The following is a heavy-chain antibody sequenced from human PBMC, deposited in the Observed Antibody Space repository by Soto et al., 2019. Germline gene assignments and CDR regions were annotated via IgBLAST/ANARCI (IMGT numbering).Heavy chain of an antibody. V-gene: IGHV3-33*01. J-gene: IGHJ4*02. CDR2: IWNDGIRK. D-gene: IGHD2-8*01. CDR1: GFTFSKYG. CDR3: ARDDDNGANALDY. Sequence: GGSLRLSCAASGFTFSKYGMHWVRQAPGKGLEWVALIWNDGIRKVYVDSVKGRFTISRDNSKNTLDLQMNNLRDEDTAVYYCARDDDNGANALDYWGPGTLVTVSS.